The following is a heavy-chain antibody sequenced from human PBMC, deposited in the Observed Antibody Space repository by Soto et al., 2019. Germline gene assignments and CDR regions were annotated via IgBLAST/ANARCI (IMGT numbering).Heavy chain of an antibody. Sequence: GGSLRLSCAASGFTFGDYYMSWIRQAPGKGLEWVSYISSSGSSTYYVDSVRGRFTISRDNAKNSLYLQMDSLGAEDTAVYYCARDAYNWNYVPDYWGQGTLVTVSS. V-gene: IGHV3-11*01. D-gene: IGHD1-7*01. CDR2: ISSSGSST. CDR3: ARDAYNWNYVPDY. J-gene: IGHJ4*02. CDR1: GFTFGDYY.